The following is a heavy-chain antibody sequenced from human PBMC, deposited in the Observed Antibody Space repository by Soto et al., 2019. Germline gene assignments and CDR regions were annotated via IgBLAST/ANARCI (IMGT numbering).Heavy chain of an antibody. D-gene: IGHD6-13*01. CDR1: GYTFTSYY. Sequence: GASVKVSCKASGYTFTSYYMHWVRQAPGQGLEWMGIINPSGGSTSYAQKFQGRVTMTRDTSTSTVYMELSSLRSEDTAVYYCARWLGDPVAAAGLYYFDYWGQGTLVTVSS. CDR2: INPSGGST. CDR3: ARWLGDPVAAAGLYYFDY. J-gene: IGHJ4*02. V-gene: IGHV1-46*03.